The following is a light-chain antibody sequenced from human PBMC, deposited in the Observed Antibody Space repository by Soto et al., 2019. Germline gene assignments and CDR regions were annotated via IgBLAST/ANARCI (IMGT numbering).Light chain of an antibody. J-gene: IGKJ1*01. V-gene: IGKV1-5*03. CDR1: QSISSW. CDR3: QQYYSYSRT. Sequence: DIQMTQSPSTLSASVGDRVTITCRASQSISSWLAWYQQKPGKAPKLLIYKASSLESGGPSRFSGSGSGTEFTLSISSLQTDDFATYYCQQYYSYSRTFGQGTKVEIK. CDR2: KAS.